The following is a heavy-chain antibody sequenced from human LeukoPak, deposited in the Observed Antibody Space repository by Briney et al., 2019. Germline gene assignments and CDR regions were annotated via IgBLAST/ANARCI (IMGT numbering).Heavy chain of an antibody. D-gene: IGHD1-1*01. V-gene: IGHV3-21*01. CDR3: ARALTTLTYEGY. CDR1: GFTFSSYT. Sequence: GGSLRLSCAASGFTFSSYTMHWIRQAPGKGLEWVSSISGSNSYIFYADSVKGRFTVSRDNAKDSLYLQMNSLRAEDTAVYYCARALTTLTYEGYWGQGTVVTVSS. CDR2: ISGSNSYI. J-gene: IGHJ4*02.